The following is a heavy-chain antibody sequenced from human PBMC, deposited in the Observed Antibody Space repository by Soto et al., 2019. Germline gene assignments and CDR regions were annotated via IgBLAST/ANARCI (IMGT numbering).Heavy chain of an antibody. D-gene: IGHD1-26*01. J-gene: IGHJ4*01. CDR2: ISSNGRTI. CDR3: ARVGVVGATSLDC. CDR1: GFTFSSYE. Sequence: EVQLVESGGGLVQPGGSLRLSCAASGFTFSSYEMNWVRQAPGKGLEWVSYISSNGRTIDYADSVKGRFTISRDNAKKSLYLQLNSLRAEDTAVSYCARVGVVGATSLDCWGHGKLVTLSS. V-gene: IGHV3-48*03.